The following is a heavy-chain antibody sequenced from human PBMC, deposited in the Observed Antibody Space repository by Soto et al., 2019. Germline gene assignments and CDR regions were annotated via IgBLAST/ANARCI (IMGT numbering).Heavy chain of an antibody. CDR1: GGSISSSSYY. D-gene: IGHD2-2*01. CDR2: IYYSGST. V-gene: IGHV4-39*01. CDR3: ARLDCSSTSCYPPYYYYYYMDV. J-gene: IGHJ6*03. Sequence: QLQLQESGPGLVKPSETLSLTCTVSGGSISSSSYYWGWIRQPPGKGLEWIGSIYYSGSTYYNPSLKSRVTISVDTSKNQFSLKLSSVTAADTAVYYCARLDCSSTSCYPPYYYYYYMDVWGKGTTVTVSS.